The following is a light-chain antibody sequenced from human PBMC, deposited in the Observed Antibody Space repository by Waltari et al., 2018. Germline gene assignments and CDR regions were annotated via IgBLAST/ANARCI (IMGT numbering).Light chain of an antibody. CDR2: EVI. Sequence: QSALTQPASVSGAPGQSITISCTATTSGSGTSDFVSWYQHHPGKVPKLLIYEVIKRPSNISDRFTGSKSGNTASLSISGLQADDEADYYCCSYVQKDIWLFGRGTKVTVL. CDR1: TSGSGTSDF. J-gene: IGLJ3*02. V-gene: IGLV2-23*02. CDR3: CSYVQKDIWL.